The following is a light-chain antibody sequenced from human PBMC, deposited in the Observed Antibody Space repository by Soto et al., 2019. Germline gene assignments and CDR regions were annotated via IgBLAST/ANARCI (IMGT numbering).Light chain of an antibody. Sequence: VASTCRASQTISTYLNWYQQKPGKAPKLLIYGASSLQSGVPSRFSGSGSGTDFTLTISSLPPEDFATYYCQQSFSTPRTFGQGTKVDIK. CDR3: QQSFSTPRT. CDR2: GAS. V-gene: IGKV1-39*01. J-gene: IGKJ1*01. CDR1: QTISTY.